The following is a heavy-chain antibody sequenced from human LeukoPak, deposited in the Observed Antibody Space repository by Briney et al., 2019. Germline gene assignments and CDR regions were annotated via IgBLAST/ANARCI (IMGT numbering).Heavy chain of an antibody. V-gene: IGHV1-8*01. D-gene: IGHD3-22*01. CDR1: GYTFTSYD. CDR3: ARARKYYYDSSGYFPLGY. CDR2: MNPNSGNT. J-gene: IGHJ4*02. Sequence: ASVKVSCKASGYTFTSYDINWVRQATGQGLEWMGWMNPNSGNTGYAQKFQGRVTMTRNTSISTAYMELSSLRSEDTAVYYCARARKYYYDSSGYFPLGYWGQGTLVTVSS.